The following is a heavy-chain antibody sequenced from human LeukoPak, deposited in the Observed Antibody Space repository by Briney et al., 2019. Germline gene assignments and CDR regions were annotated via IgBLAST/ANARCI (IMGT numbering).Heavy chain of an antibody. CDR1: GFTFTSYS. Sequence: GGSLRLSCAASGFTFTSYSMNWVRQAPGKGPEWVANINLDGSQKYYVDSVKGRFTISRDNAENSLYLQMNSLRAEDTALYYCARKRPNYFDYWGQGTLVTVSS. V-gene: IGHV3-7*01. J-gene: IGHJ4*02. CDR2: INLDGSQK. CDR3: ARKRPNYFDY.